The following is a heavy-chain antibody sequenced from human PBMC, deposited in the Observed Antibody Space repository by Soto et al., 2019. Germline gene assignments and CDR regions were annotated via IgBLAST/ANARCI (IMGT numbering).Heavy chain of an antibody. V-gene: IGHV4-34*01. CDR3: ARYCKSSSCYGGAFDI. D-gene: IGHD2-2*01. CDR1: IDSFSAYY. Sequence: PSETLSLTCAVYIDSFSAYYWSWIRQPPGKGLQWIGEINHAGNTNYNPSLKGRVTMSVDTSKNQFSLNLSSVTAADTAVYFCARYCKSSSCYGGAFDIWGQGTMVTVS. J-gene: IGHJ3*02. CDR2: INHAGNT.